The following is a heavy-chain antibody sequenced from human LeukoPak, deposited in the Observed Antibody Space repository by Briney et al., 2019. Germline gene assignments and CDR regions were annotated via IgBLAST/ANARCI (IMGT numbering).Heavy chain of an antibody. V-gene: IGHV3-66*01. D-gene: IGHD6-19*01. CDR1: GSTVSSKY. CDR3: AKERNLEIAVAGTIFDY. CDR2: IYSGGST. Sequence: QSGGSLRLSCAASGSTVSSKYMSWVRQAPGKGLEWASVIYSGGSTYYADSVKGRFTISRDNSKNMIYLEMNSLRAEDTAVYYCAKERNLEIAVAGTIFDYWGQGTLVTVSS. J-gene: IGHJ4*02.